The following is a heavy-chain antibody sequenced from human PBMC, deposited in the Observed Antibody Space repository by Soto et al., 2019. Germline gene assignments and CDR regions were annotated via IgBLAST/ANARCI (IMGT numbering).Heavy chain of an antibody. CDR3: AKAPPADFWSGYWRYFDY. CDR1: GFTFSSYG. CDR2: ISYDGSNK. Sequence: LRLSCAASGFTFSSYGMHWVRQAPGKGLEWVAVISYDGSNKYYADSVKGRFTISRDNSKNTLYLQMNSLRAEDTAVYYCAKAPPADFWSGYWRYFDYWGQGALVTVSS. D-gene: IGHD3-3*01. J-gene: IGHJ4*02. V-gene: IGHV3-30*18.